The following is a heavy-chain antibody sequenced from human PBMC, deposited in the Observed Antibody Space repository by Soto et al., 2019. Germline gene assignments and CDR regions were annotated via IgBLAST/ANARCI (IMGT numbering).Heavy chain of an antibody. CDR3: ARELDPGPFCDY. J-gene: IGHJ4*02. V-gene: IGHV1-69*13. CDR2: IIPIFGTA. D-gene: IGHD1-1*01. Sequence: GASVKVSCKAPADTFTSYYIHWVRQAPGHGLEWMGGIIPIFGTANYAQKFQGRVTITADESTSTAYMELSSLRSEDTAVYYCARELDPGPFCDYWGQGTLVTVSS. CDR1: ADTFTSYY.